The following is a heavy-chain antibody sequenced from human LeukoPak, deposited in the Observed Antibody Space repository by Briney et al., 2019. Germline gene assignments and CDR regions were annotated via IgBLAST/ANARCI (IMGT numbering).Heavy chain of an antibody. D-gene: IGHD6-13*01. CDR2: IIPIFGTA. CDR3: ARAGSGYTAAALDY. CDR1: GGTFSIYA. J-gene: IGHJ4*02. Sequence: GASVKVSFKASGGTFSIYAISWVRQAPGQGLEWMGGIIPIFGTANYAQKFQGRVTITADESTSTAYMELSSLRSEDTAVYYCARAGSGYTAAALDYWGQGTLVTVSS. V-gene: IGHV1-69*13.